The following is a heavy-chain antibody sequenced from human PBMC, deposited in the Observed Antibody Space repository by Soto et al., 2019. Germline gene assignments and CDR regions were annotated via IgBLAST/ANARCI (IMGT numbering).Heavy chain of an antibody. Sequence: ASMKVSCKGSGYTLTELSMHWVRQAPGKGLEWMGGFDPEDGETIYAHKFSGRVTMTEDTSTDIAYMELSSLRSEDTAVDYCAPEGIVGASGAPIDYWGQGTLVTVSS. V-gene: IGHV1-24*01. CDR3: APEGIVGASGAPIDY. D-gene: IGHD1-26*01. J-gene: IGHJ4*02. CDR2: FDPEDGET. CDR1: GYTLTELS.